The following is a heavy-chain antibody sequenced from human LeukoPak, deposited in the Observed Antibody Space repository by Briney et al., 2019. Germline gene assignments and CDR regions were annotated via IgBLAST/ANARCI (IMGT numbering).Heavy chain of an antibody. V-gene: IGHV4-59*08. CDR1: GGSLNNDY. J-gene: IGHJ4*02. Sequence: PSETLSLTCTVSGGSLNNDYWSWIRQPPGKGLEWIGYIYYTGRTSYNPPLESRVTISLDTSKTQFSLNLMSVNAAATAMYYCTRHKYSGYDQLTWGPGTLVTVSS. CDR3: TRHKYSGYDQLT. CDR2: IYYTGRT. D-gene: IGHD5-12*01.